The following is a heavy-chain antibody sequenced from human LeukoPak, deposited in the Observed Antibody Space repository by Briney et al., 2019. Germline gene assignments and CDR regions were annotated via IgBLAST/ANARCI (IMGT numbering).Heavy chain of an antibody. CDR1: GYTFIRYA. Sequence: GASVKVSCKASGYTFIRYAMHWVRQAPGQGLEWMGRINPNSGGTNYAQKFQGRVTMTRDTSISTAYMELSRLRSDDTAVYYCARESRYYYDSSGYVLMFDPWGQGTLVTVSS. CDR2: INPNSGGT. CDR3: ARESRYYYDSSGYVLMFDP. J-gene: IGHJ5*02. V-gene: IGHV1-2*06. D-gene: IGHD3-22*01.